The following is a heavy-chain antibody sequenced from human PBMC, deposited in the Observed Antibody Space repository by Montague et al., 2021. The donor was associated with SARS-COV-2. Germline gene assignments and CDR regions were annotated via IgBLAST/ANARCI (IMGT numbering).Heavy chain of an antibody. D-gene: IGHD3-22*01. V-gene: IGHV4-34*01. CDR1: GGSFSGYY. CDR2: INDSGTT. CDR3: ARGGRVKRTLLGIVVVTLSGNFDS. J-gene: IGHJ4*02. Sequence: SETLSLTCAVYGGSFSGYYWNWIRQPPGKGLEWIGEINDSGTTNXNPSLKSRVTLSVDTSMMQFSLELTSVTAADTAFYFCARGGRVKRTLLGIVVVTLSGNFDSWGQGVPVTVSS.